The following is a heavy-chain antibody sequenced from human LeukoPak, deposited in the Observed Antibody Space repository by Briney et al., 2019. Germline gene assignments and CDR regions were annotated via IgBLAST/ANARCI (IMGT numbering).Heavy chain of an antibody. CDR1: GYTFTSYG. CDR2: ISAYNGNT. Sequence: ASVKVSCKASGYTFTSYGISWVRQAPGQGLEWMGWISAYNGNTNYAQKLQGRVTMTTDTSTSTAYMELRSLRSDDTAVYYCARVRGRFLEWLNWFDPWGQETLVTVSS. CDR3: ARVRGRFLEWLNWFDP. V-gene: IGHV1-18*01. D-gene: IGHD3-3*01. J-gene: IGHJ5*02.